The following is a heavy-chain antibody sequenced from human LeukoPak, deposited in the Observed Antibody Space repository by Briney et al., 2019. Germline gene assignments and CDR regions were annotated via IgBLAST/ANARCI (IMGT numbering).Heavy chain of an antibody. CDR2: ISSSGSTI. CDR1: GFTFSSYE. D-gene: IGHD3-3*01. CDR3: ASSDFWSGYEGYFDY. Sequence: GGSLRLSCAASGFTFSSYEMNWVRQAPGKGLEWVSYISSSGSTIYYADSVKGRFTISRDNAKNSLYLQMNSLRAEDTAVYYCASSDFWSGYEGYFDYWGQETLVTVSS. V-gene: IGHV3-48*03. J-gene: IGHJ4*02.